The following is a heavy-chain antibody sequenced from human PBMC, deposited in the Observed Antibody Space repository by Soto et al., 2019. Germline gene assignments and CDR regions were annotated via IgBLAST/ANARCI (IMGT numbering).Heavy chain of an antibody. CDR3: ARSIVVVTALDY. V-gene: IGHV1-3*01. J-gene: IGHJ4*02. Sequence: ASVKVSCKASGYTFTSYAMHWGRQAPGQRLEWMGWINAGNGNTKYSQKFQGRVTITRDTSASTAYMELSSLRSEDTAVYYCARSIVVVTALDYWGQGPLVTVSS. CDR1: GYTFTSYA. CDR2: INAGNGNT. D-gene: IGHD2-21*02.